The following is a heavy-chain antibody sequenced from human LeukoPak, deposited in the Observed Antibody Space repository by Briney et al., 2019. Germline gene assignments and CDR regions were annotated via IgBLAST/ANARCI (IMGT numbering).Heavy chain of an antibody. CDR3: ARLAWFGELFFHFDY. D-gene: IGHD3-10*01. V-gene: IGHV4-39*01. J-gene: IGHJ4*02. CDR1: GGSIRSSSYH. CDR2: IYYSEST. Sequence: SETLSLTCTVSGGSIRSSSYHWGWIRQPPGKGLEWIGSIYYSESTYNPSLKSRVTISVDTSKNQFSLKLSSVTAADTAVYYCARLAWFGELFFHFDYWGQGTLVTVSS.